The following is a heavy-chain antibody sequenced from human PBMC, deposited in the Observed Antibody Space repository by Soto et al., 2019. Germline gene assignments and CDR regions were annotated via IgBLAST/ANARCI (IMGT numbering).Heavy chain of an antibody. CDR2: IYYSGST. D-gene: IGHD3-10*01. V-gene: IGHV4-59*01. Sequence: SETLSLTCTVSGGSISRYYWSWIRQPPGKGLEWIGYIYYSGSTNYNPSLKSRVTISVDTSKNQFSLKLSSVTAADTAVYYCARSILWFGERHFGYRGQVTLVTVSP. J-gene: IGHJ4*02. CDR3: ARSILWFGERHFGY. CDR1: GGSISRYY.